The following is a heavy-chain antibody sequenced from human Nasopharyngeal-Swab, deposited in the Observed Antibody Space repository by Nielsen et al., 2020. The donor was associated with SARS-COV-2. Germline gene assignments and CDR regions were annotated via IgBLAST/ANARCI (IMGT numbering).Heavy chain of an antibody. CDR3: ARRLGATRDDAFDI. Sequence: GSLRLSCAASGFTFSGYAMHWVRQAPGKGLEWVGGIYYSGSTYYNPALKSRLTISVDTSKNQFSLKLSCVTGADTAVYYCARRLGATRDDAFDIWGQGTMGTVSS. CDR1: GFTFSGYA. J-gene: IGHJ3*02. V-gene: IGHV4-38-2*01. CDR2: IYYSGST. D-gene: IGHD6-19*01.